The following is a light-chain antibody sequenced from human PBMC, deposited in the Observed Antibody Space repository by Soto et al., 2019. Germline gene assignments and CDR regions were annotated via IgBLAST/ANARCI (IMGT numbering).Light chain of an antibody. CDR3: QQYGSSPPYT. CDR1: QSGSSSY. V-gene: IGKV3-20*01. Sequence: EIVLTQSPGTVSLSPGERATLSCRASQSGSSSYLAWYQQKPGQAPRLLIYGASSRATGIPDRFSGSGSGTDFTLTISRLEPEDFAVYYCQQYGSSPPYTFGQGPKVDIK. CDR2: GAS. J-gene: IGKJ2*01.